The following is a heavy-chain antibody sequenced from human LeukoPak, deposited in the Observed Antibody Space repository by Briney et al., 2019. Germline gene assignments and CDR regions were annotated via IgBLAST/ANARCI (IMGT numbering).Heavy chain of an antibody. V-gene: IGHV3-23*01. J-gene: IGHJ6*02. CDR2: ISGSGGST. Sequence: GGSLRLSCAASGFTFSSYAMSRVRQAPGKGLEWVSAISGSGGSTYYADSVKGRFTISRDNSKNTLYLQMNSLRAEDTAVYYCAKGSTGGFYYYGMDVWGQGTTVTVSS. CDR1: GFTFSSYA. CDR3: AKGSTGGFYYYGMDV.